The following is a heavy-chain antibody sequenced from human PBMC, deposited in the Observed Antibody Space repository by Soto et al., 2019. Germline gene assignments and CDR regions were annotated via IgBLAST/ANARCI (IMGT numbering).Heavy chain of an antibody. CDR1: GFTFSSYA. D-gene: IGHD6-13*01. V-gene: IGHV3-30-3*01. CDR2: ISYDGSNK. J-gene: IGHJ6*02. CDR3: ARDRPSAAAIYYYGMDV. Sequence: LRLSCAASGFTFSSYAVHWVRQAPGKGLEWVAVISYDGSNKYYADSVKGRFTISRDNSKNTLYLQMNSLRAEDTAVYYCARDRPSAAAIYYYGMDVWGQGTTVTVSS.